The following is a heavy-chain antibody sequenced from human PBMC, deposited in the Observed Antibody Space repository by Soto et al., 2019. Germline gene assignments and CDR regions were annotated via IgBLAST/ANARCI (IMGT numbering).Heavy chain of an antibody. CDR2: ISYDGSNK. V-gene: IGHV3-30-3*01. CDR3: ARSYCTNGVCYTGLNAFDI. CDR1: GFTFSSYA. Sequence: GGSLRLSCAASGFTFSSYAMHWVRQAPGKGLEWVAVISYDGSNKYYADSVKGRFTISRDNSKNTLYLQMNSLRAEDTAVYYCARSYCTNGVCYTGLNAFDIWGQGTMVTVS. J-gene: IGHJ3*02. D-gene: IGHD2-8*01.